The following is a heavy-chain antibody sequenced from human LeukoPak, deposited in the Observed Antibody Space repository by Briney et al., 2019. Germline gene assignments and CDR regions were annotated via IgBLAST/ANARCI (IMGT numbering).Heavy chain of an antibody. CDR1: ANTFTSYY. CDR3: ARSYSYGSETDF. Sequence: ASVKVSCKASANTFTSYYMHWVRQAPGQGLEWMGIITPSGDSTSYGQKFQGRVTMTRDMSTSTVYMELSSLRSEDTAVYYCARSYSYGSETDFWGQGTLVTVSS. D-gene: IGHD5-18*01. J-gene: IGHJ4*02. V-gene: IGHV1-46*01. CDR2: ITPSGDST.